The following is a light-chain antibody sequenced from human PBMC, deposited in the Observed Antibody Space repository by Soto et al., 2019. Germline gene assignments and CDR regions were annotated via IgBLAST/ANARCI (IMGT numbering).Light chain of an antibody. CDR2: AAS. CDR1: QDVSSY. CDR3: KQLSYYPGI. V-gene: IGKV1-9*01. Sequence: IQMTQSPSSLSATVGDRVTITCRASQDVSSYLVWYQQKPGKAPELLIYAASTLQSGVPLRFSGRVSGTEFTPPNSTRKLKDFATYYGKQLSYYPGIFGRGPKRETK. J-gene: IGKJ2*01.